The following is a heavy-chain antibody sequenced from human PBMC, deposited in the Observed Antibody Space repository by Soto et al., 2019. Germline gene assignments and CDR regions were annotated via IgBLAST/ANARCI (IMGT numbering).Heavy chain of an antibody. Sequence: EVQLVESGGGLVQPGRSLRLSCAASGFTFDNYAMHWVRQAPGKGLEWVSGISWNSVSIDYGDSVKGRFTVSRDNAKNFLYLQMNSLRAEDTALYYCAKGPTYCSGGSCYLDYWGQGTLVTVSS. V-gene: IGHV3-9*01. CDR2: ISWNSVSI. J-gene: IGHJ4*02. CDR3: AKGPTYCSGGSCYLDY. CDR1: GFTFDNYA. D-gene: IGHD2-15*01.